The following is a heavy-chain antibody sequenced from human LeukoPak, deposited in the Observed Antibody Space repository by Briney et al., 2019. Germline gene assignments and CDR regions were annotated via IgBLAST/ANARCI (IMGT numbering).Heavy chain of an antibody. D-gene: IGHD3-22*01. Sequence: GGSLRLSCAASGFTFSNYAMSWVRQAPGKGLEWVSVIYSGGSTYYADSVKGRFTISRDNSKNTLYLQMNSLRAEDTAVYYCARGYYYDSSGYSFDYWGQGTLVTVSS. J-gene: IGHJ4*02. V-gene: IGHV3-66*01. CDR1: GFTFSNYA. CDR2: IYSGGST. CDR3: ARGYYYDSSGYSFDY.